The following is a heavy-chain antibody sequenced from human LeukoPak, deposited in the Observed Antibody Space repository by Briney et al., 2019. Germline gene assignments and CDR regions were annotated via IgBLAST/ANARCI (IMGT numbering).Heavy chain of an antibody. D-gene: IGHD1-26*01. J-gene: IGHJ4*02. CDR3: ASGTYYWCVY. Sequence: GASVKVSCKASGYTFTSYYMHWVRQAPGQGLEWLGMINPSGGSTTYAQKFQGRVTMTRDTSTSTVYTELSSLRSDDTDVCYCASGTYYWCVYWGQGTLVTVSS. V-gene: IGHV1-46*01. CDR2: INPSGGST. CDR1: GYTFTSYY.